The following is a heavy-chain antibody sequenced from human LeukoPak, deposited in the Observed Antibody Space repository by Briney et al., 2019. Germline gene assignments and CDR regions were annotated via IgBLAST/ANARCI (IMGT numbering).Heavy chain of an antibody. D-gene: IGHD1-14*01. Sequence: GGSLRLSCSASGFTFLSYAMHWVRQAPGKGLEYVSATSSDGGSTYYADSVRGRFTISRDNSKNTLYLQMDSLRAEDTALYYCAKDFVRYNIQFDYWGQGALVTVSS. CDR1: GFTFLSYA. J-gene: IGHJ4*02. CDR3: AKDFVRYNIQFDY. CDR2: TSSDGGST. V-gene: IGHV3-64*04.